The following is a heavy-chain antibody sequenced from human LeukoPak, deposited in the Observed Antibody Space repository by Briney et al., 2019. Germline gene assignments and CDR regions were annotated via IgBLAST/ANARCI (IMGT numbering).Heavy chain of an antibody. J-gene: IGHJ6*03. V-gene: IGHV4-59*01. CDR2: IYYSGSS. CDR3: ARDSSGYSGYDYYYMDV. CDR1: GGSISRYY. D-gene: IGHD1-26*01. Sequence: SETLSLTCTVSGGSISRYYGCCIPHPPGKGLEWIGYIYYSGSSNYNPSLKSRVTISVDTSKNQFSLKLSSVTAADTAVYYCARDSSGYSGYDYYYMDVWGKGTTVTSSS.